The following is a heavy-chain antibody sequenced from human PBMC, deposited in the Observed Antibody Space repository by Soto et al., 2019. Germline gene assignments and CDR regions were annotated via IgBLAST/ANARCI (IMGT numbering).Heavy chain of an antibody. Sequence: QLQLRESGPGLVQPSGTLSLTCDVSGASLTNNHWWSWVRQAPGKGLEWIGEIWHTGRPNYNPSLKSRVAISIDKSKNQFSLKLSSVTAADTAVYYCVRDSRTGCSSINCYMHWGQGTLVIVSS. CDR2: IWHTGRP. CDR3: VRDSRTGCSSINCYMH. CDR1: GASLTNNHW. D-gene: IGHD2-15*01. V-gene: IGHV4-4*02. J-gene: IGHJ4*02.